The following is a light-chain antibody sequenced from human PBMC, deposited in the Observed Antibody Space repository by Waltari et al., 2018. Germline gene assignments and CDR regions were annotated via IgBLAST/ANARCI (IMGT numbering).Light chain of an antibody. J-gene: IGKJ4*01. CDR3: QHRSNWPSLT. CDR1: QSVSSP. V-gene: IGKV3-11*01. CDR2: DAS. Sequence: EIVLTQSPATLSLSPGERATPSCRASQSVSSPLAWYQQKGAQAPRLLIYDASNRAAGIPARFSGSGSGTDFTLTISSLEPEDFTVYYCQHRSNWPSLTFGGGTKVEI.